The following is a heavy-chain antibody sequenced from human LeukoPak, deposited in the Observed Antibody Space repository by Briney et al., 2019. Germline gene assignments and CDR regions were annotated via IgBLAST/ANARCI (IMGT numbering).Heavy chain of an antibody. J-gene: IGHJ4*02. Sequence: GGSLRLSCAASGFTYSSFAMSWVRQAPGKGLEWVANIKQDGTEKYYVDSVKGRFTISRDNARNSLELQMNSLKTEDTAVYYCTASMEVSTYFDYWGQGTLVTVSS. V-gene: IGHV3-7*03. D-gene: IGHD5/OR15-5a*01. CDR3: TASMEVSTYFDY. CDR1: GFTYSSFA. CDR2: IKQDGTEK.